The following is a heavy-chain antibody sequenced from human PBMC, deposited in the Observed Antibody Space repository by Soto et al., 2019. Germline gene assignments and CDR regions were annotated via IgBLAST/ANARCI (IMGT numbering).Heavy chain of an antibody. CDR2: INHSGST. J-gene: IGHJ4*02. CDR1: GGSFSGYY. D-gene: IGHD3-16*01. CDR3: ARGHIMITFRGVTDPLEY. Sequence: SETLSLTCAVYGGSFSGYYWSCIRQPPWKGLEWIVEINHSGSTNYNPSLKSRVTISVDTSKNQFSLKLSSVTAADTAVYYCARGHIMITFRGVTDPLEYWGQGTLVTLSS. V-gene: IGHV4-34*01.